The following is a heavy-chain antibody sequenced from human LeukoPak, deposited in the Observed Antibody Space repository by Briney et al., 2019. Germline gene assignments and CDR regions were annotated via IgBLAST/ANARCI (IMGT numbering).Heavy chain of an antibody. D-gene: IGHD2-21*02. Sequence: SETLSLTCTVSGGSISSYYMSWIRQPPGKGLEWIGYIFYSGSTNYNPSSQNGGSFSLNTSRNQCFLQLSSVTAADTAMYYCARYDGGVACYGFDIWGRGTMVTVSS. J-gene: IGHJ3*02. CDR1: GGSISSYY. V-gene: IGHV4-59*01. CDR3: ARYDGGVACYGFDI. CDR2: IFYSGST.